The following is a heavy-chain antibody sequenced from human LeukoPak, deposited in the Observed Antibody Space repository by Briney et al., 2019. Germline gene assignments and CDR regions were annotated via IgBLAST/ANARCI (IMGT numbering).Heavy chain of an antibody. Sequence: SETLSLTCTVSGGSISSYYWSWIRQPAGKGLEWIGRIYTSGSTNYNPSLKSRVTMSVDTSKNQFSLKLSSVTAADTAVYYCARVNLRGSQYNWFDPWGQGTLVTVSS. V-gene: IGHV4-4*07. CDR2: IYTSGST. J-gene: IGHJ5*02. D-gene: IGHD1-1*01. CDR1: GGSISSYY. CDR3: ARVNLRGSQYNWFDP.